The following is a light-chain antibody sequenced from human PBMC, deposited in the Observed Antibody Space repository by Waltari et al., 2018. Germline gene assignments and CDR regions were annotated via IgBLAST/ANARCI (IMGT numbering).Light chain of an antibody. V-gene: IGLV1-47*01. CDR3: AAWDDRLSAVV. CDR1: TSNIGSSY. J-gene: IGLJ2*01. Sequence: QSVLTQPPSASGTPGQRVAVSCSGRTSNIGSSYVYWYQQLPGTAPKLLIFKSNQRPSGVPDRFSGSKSGTSASLAISGLHSEDEGVYFCAAWDDRLSAVVFGGGTQLTVL. CDR2: KSN.